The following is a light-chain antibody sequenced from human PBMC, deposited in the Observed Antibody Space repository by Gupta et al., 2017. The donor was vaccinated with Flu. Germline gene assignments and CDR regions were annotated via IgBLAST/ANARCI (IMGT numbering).Light chain of an antibody. Sequence: QSALTQPASVSGSPGQSITISCTGTSRDVGSYNLVSWYQQHPGKAPKLKIYEGSKRPSGVSNRFSGSKSGNTASLTISGLQAEDEADYYCCSYAGSSTFPYVFGTGTKVTVL. V-gene: IGLV2-23*03. CDR2: EGS. J-gene: IGLJ1*01. CDR3: CSYAGSSTFPYV. CDR1: SRDVGSYNL.